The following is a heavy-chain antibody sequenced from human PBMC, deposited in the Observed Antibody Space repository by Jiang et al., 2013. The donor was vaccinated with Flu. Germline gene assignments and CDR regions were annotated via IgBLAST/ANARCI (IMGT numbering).Heavy chain of an antibody. CDR1: GGSISSSSYY. CDR3: ARGEGTVTPFDY. Sequence: KPSETLSLTCTVSGGSISSSSYYWGWIRQPPGKGLEWIGSIYYSGSTYYNPSLKSRVTISVDTSKNQFSLKLSSVTAADTAVYYCARGEGTVTPFDYWGQGTLVTVSS. CDR2: IYYSGST. J-gene: IGHJ4*02. V-gene: IGHV4-39*01. D-gene: IGHD4-17*01.